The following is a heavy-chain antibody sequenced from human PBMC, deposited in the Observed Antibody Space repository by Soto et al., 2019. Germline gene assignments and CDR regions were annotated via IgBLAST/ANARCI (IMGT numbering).Heavy chain of an antibody. D-gene: IGHD2-15*01. V-gene: IGHV1-69*06. CDR1: GGTFSSYG. J-gene: IGHJ6*02. Sequence: QVQLVQSGAEVRKPGSSVKVSCKASGGTFSSYGISWVRQAPGQGLEWVGGIIPVFGTGNYAQKFQGRVTIIADKSTSTAYMEVSSLRSEDTAVYYCARKVAPTTPYCSGGSCYSGTLGMDVWGQGTTVTVSS. CDR2: IIPVFGTG. CDR3: ARKVAPTTPYCSGGSCYSGTLGMDV.